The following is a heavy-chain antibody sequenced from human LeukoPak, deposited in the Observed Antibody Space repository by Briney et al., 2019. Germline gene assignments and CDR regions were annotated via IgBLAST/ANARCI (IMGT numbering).Heavy chain of an antibody. CDR3: ARHYYGDYGNWFDP. V-gene: IGHV4-61*02. CDR2: IYTSGST. J-gene: IGHJ5*02. D-gene: IGHD4-17*01. Sequence: PSETLSLTCTVSGGSISSGSYYWSWIRQPSGKGLEWIGRIYTSGSTNYNPSLKSRVTISVDTSKNQFSLKLSSVTAADTAVYYRARHYYGDYGNWFDPWGQGTLVTVSS. CDR1: GGSISSGSYY.